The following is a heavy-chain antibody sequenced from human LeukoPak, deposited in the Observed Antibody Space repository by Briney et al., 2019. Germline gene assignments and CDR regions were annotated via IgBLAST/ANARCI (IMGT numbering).Heavy chain of an antibody. V-gene: IGHV3-11*01. CDR2: ISSSGSTI. CDR3: TTVFQLWSPYFDY. Sequence: GGSLRLSCAASGFTFSDYYMSWIRQAPGKGLEWVSYISSSGSTIYYADSVKGRFTISRDNAKNSLYLQMNSLRAEDTAVYYCTTVFQLWSPYFDYWGQGTLVTVSS. CDR1: GFTFSDYY. D-gene: IGHD5-18*01. J-gene: IGHJ4*02.